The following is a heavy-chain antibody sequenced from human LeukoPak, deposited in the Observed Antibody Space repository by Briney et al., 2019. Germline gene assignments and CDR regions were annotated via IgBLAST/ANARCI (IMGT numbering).Heavy chain of an antibody. J-gene: IGHJ2*01. Sequence: SVKVSCKASGFTFTSSAVQWVRQARGQRLEWIGWIVVGSGNTNYAQKFQERVTITRDMSTSTAYMELSSLRSEDTAVYYCAASAIQLRTHWYFDLWGRGTLVTVSS. CDR2: IVVGSGNT. D-gene: IGHD5-18*01. CDR3: AASAIQLRTHWYFDL. V-gene: IGHV1-58*01. CDR1: GFTFTSSA.